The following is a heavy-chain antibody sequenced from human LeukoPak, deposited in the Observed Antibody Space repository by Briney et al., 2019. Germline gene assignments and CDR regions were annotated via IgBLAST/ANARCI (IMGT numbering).Heavy chain of an antibody. Sequence: GGSLRLSCAASGFTFSSYAMHWVRQAPGKGLEWMAVMSYDGSNKYYADSVKGRFTISRDNSKNTLYLQMNSLRAEDTAVYYCARDRRPGSYGHGSDYYYYGMDVWGQGTTVTVSS. CDR1: GFTFSSYA. D-gene: IGHD2-2*01. CDR2: MSYDGSNK. V-gene: IGHV3-30-3*01. J-gene: IGHJ6*02. CDR3: ARDRRPGSYGHGSDYYYYGMDV.